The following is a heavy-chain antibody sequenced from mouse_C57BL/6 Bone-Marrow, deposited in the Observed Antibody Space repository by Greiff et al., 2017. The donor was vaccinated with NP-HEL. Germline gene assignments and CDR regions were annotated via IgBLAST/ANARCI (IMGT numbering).Heavy chain of an antibody. CDR1: GFTFSSYG. V-gene: IGHV5-6*01. J-gene: IGHJ4*01. CDR2: ISSGGSYT. Sequence: EVQLVESGGDLVKPGGSLKLSCAASGFTFSSYGMSWVRQTPDKRLEWVATISSGGSYTYYPDSVKGRFTISRDNAKNTLYLQMSSLKSEDTAMYYCARGLEDAMDYWGQGTSVTVSS. CDR3: ARGLEDAMDY.